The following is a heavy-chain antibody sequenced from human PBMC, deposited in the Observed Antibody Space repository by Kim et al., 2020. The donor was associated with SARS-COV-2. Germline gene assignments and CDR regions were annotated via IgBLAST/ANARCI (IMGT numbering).Heavy chain of an antibody. CDR2: ISAYNGNT. CDR1: GYTFTSYG. Sequence: ASVKVSCKASGYTFTSYGINWVRQAPGQGLEWMGWISAYNGNTNYAQKVQGRVTMTTDTSTTTAYMELRSLRSDDTAVYYCARGGSPEMATIKSDYWGQGTLVTVSS. D-gene: IGHD5-12*01. CDR3: ARGGSPEMATIKSDY. V-gene: IGHV1-18*04. J-gene: IGHJ4*02.